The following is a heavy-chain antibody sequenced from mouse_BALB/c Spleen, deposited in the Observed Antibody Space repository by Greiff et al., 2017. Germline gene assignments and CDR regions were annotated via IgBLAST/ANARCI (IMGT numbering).Heavy chain of an antibody. CDR1: GFNIKDTY. V-gene: IGHV14-3*02. Sequence: VQLQQSGAELVKPGASVKLSCTASGFNIKDTYMHWVKQRPEQGLEWIGRIDPANGNTKYDPKFQGKATITADTSSNTAYMQLSSLTSEDSAIYYCARGIYDGYPYAMDYWGQGTSVTVSS. CDR3: ARGIYDGYPYAMDY. CDR2: IDPANGNT. J-gene: IGHJ4*01. D-gene: IGHD2-3*01.